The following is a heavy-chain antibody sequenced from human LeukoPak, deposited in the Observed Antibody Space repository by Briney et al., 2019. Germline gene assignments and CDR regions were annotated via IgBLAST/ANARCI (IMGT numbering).Heavy chain of an antibody. CDR2: ISGSGGST. D-gene: IGHD3-3*01. J-gene: IGHJ4*02. CDR3: AKSDDFWSGYGTGAYFDY. CDR1: GFTFSSYA. V-gene: IGHV3-23*01. Sequence: GGSLRLSCAASGFTFSSYAMSWVRQAPGKGLEWVSAISGSGGSTYYADSVKGRFTISRDNSKNTLYLQMNSLRAEDTAVYYCAKSDDFWSGYGTGAYFDYWGQGTLVTVSS.